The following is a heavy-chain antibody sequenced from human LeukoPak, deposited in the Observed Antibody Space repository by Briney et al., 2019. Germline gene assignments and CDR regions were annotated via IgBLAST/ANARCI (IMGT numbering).Heavy chain of an antibody. D-gene: IGHD6-13*01. Sequence: PSETLSLTCTVPGGSISSSSYYWGWIRQPPGKGLEWIGSIYYSGSTYYNPSLKSRVTISVDTSKNQFSLKLSSVTAADTAVYYCARQGGIAAAGIDYWGQGTLVTVSS. V-gene: IGHV4-39*01. CDR3: ARQGGIAAAGIDY. J-gene: IGHJ4*02. CDR1: GGSISSSSYY. CDR2: IYYSGST.